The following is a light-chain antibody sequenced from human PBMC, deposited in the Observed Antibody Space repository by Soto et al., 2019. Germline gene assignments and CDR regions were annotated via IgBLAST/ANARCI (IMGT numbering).Light chain of an antibody. CDR1: QSVSSN. J-gene: IGKJ1*01. Sequence: VMTHSPDTLSVSPGERATLSCRASQSVSSNLAWYQQKPGQAPRLLIYGASTRATGIPARFSGSGSGTDFTLTISSLQSEDVAVYYCQRRNNWPGTFGQGAKVDI. V-gene: IGKV3-15*01. CDR2: GAS. CDR3: QRRNNWPGT.